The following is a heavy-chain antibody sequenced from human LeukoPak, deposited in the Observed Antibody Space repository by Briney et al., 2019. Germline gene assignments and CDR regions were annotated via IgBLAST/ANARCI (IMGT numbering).Heavy chain of an antibody. J-gene: IGHJ5*02. CDR2: IWYDGSNK. CDR3: ARADTAMENWFDP. V-gene: IGHV3-33*01. D-gene: IGHD5-18*01. CDR1: GFTFSSYG. Sequence: GRSLRLSCAASGFTFSSYGMHWVRQAPGKGLEWVAVIWYDGSNKYYADSVKGRFTISRDNSKNTLYLQMNSLRAEDTAVYYCARADTAMENWFDPWGQGTLVTVSS.